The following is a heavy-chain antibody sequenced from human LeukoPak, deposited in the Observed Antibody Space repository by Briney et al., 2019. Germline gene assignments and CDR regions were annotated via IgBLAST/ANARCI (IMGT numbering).Heavy chain of an antibody. Sequence: GGSLRLSCAASGFTFSNYWMSWVRQAPGKGLEWVANIKQDGSEKYYVNSVEGRFTISRDNAKNSLYLQMNSLRAEDTAIYYCAREDDWNYEDYWGQGTLVTVSS. D-gene: IGHD1-7*01. J-gene: IGHJ4*02. CDR3: AREDDWNYEDY. CDR1: GFTFSNYW. V-gene: IGHV3-7*01. CDR2: IKQDGSEK.